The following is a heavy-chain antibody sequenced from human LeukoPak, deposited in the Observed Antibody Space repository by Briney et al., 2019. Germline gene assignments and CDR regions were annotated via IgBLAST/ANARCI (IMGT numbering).Heavy chain of an antibody. CDR2: ITAYNGYT. D-gene: IGHD2-15*01. Sequence: GASVKVSCKASGYTFTSYGISWVRQAPGQGLEWMGWITAYNGYTTYAQKLQGRVTMTTDTSTNTAYMELRSLKSDDTAVYYCARGDCSGGSCYLPEYLQHWGQGTLVTVSS. J-gene: IGHJ1*01. V-gene: IGHV1-18*01. CDR3: ARGDCSGGSCYLPEYLQH. CDR1: GYTFTSYG.